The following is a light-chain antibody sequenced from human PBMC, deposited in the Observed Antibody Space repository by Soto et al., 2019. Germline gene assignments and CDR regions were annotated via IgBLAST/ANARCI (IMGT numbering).Light chain of an antibody. J-gene: IGKJ5*01. Sequence: EIVLTQSPGTLSLSPGERATLSCTASQSIITNYLAWYRQKPGQAPRLLIYAASSRATGIPARFSGSGSGTDFTLTISSLEPEDFAVYYCQQRSNWPPITFGQGTRLEIK. CDR1: QSIITNY. CDR2: AAS. V-gene: IGKV3D-20*02. CDR3: QQRSNWPPIT.